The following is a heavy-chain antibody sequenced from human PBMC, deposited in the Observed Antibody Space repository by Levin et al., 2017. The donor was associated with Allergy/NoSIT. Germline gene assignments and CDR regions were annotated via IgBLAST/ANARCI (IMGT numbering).Heavy chain of an antibody. D-gene: IGHD1-7*01. V-gene: IGHV1-69*13. CDR3: ARGRWTGTTPIDYDYMDV. CDR2: IIPIFGTA. Sequence: SVKVSCKASGGTFSSYAISWVRQAPGQGLEWMGGIIPIFGTANYAQKFQGRVTITADESTSTAYMELSSLRSEDTAVYYCARGRWTGTTPIDYDYMDVWGKGTTVTVSS. CDR1: GGTFSSYA. J-gene: IGHJ6*03.